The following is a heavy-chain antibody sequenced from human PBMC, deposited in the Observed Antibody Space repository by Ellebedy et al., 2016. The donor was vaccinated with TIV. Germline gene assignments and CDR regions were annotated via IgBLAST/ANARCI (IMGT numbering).Heavy chain of an antibody. D-gene: IGHD1-26*01. Sequence: AASVKVSCKASGYTFTRYYFMHWVRQAPGQGLEWMGLITPGDGTTTYARKFQGRVTMTRDTSTSTVYMELGSLSSDDTAVYYCARGGRYSGSYNFDHWGQGSLVTVSS. CDR2: ITPGDGTT. V-gene: IGHV1-46*01. J-gene: IGHJ4*02. CDR3: ARGGRYSGSYNFDH. CDR1: GYTFTRYYF.